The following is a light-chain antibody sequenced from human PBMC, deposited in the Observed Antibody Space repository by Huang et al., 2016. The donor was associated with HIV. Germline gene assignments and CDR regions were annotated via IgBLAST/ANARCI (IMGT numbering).Light chain of an antibody. Sequence: DIQMTQSPPSLSASVGDRVTFTCRANQNITKSLNWYQQKPGKAPKLLIYTASTLESGVPARFSGSGSGSLFTLNIVNLQPEDVATYYCQQSFSVPRTFG. V-gene: IGKV1-39*01. J-gene: IGKJ1*01. CDR1: QNITKS. CDR2: TAS. CDR3: QQSFSVPRT.